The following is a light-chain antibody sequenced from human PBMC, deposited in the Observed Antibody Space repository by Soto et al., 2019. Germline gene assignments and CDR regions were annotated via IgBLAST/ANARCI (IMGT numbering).Light chain of an antibody. CDR1: QSISSW. Sequence: IHMTHSPSTLSASLGDIVAITCRASQSISSWLAWYQQKPGKAPKLLIYDASSLESGVPSRFSGSGSGTEFTLTITSLQPDDFATYYCHQYNSYPWTFGQGTKVDIK. CDR3: HQYNSYPWT. V-gene: IGKV1-5*01. CDR2: DAS. J-gene: IGKJ1*01.